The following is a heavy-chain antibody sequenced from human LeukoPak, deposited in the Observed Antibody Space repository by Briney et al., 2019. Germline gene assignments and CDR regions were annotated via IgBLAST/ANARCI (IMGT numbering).Heavy chain of an antibody. Sequence: GGSLRLSCAASGFTFSSYAMSWVRQAPGKGLEWVSAISGSGGSTYYADSVKGRFTISRDISKNTLYLQMNSLRAEDTAVYYCARSAGSGPRGAFDYWGQGTLVTVSS. V-gene: IGHV3-23*01. J-gene: IGHJ4*02. CDR1: GFTFSSYA. CDR2: ISGSGGST. CDR3: ARSAGSGPRGAFDY. D-gene: IGHD6-19*01.